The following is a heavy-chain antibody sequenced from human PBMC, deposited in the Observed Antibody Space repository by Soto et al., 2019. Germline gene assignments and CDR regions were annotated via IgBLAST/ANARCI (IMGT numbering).Heavy chain of an antibody. CDR2: IYPGDSDT. Sequence: PXDSLTISCKGSGYSFASHWVAWVRQMPEKGLEWIGTIYPGDSDTKYSPAFRGQVTISADTSVPTAYLQWRSLEATDSAIYYCARYSGSYWHYLDFWGQGTLVTVSS. D-gene: IGHD1-26*01. V-gene: IGHV5-51*01. CDR1: GYSFASHW. J-gene: IGHJ4*02. CDR3: ARYSGSYWHYLDF.